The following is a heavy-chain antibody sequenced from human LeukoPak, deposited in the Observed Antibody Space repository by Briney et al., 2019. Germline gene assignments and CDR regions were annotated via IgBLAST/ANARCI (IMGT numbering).Heavy chain of an antibody. CDR1: GDTFINDY. D-gene: IGHD1-1*01. Sequence: ASVKVSCKASGDTFINDYIHWVRQAPGQGLEWMGVSNPGGGATTYAQKFQGRVTMTRDMSTSTVYMELRSLRSADTAVYYCARGNDGWPHYYYYFMDVWGKGTTVTVSS. V-gene: IGHV1-46*01. CDR3: ARGNDGWPHYYYYFMDV. J-gene: IGHJ6*03. CDR2: SNPGGGAT.